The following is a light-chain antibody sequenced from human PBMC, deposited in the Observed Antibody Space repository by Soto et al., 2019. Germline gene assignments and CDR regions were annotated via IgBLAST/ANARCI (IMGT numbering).Light chain of an antibody. CDR1: QSISSY. CDR3: QQSYSTPPYT. CDR2: AAS. V-gene: IGKV1-39*01. Sequence: DIQMTQSPSSLSASVGDRVTITCRASQSISSYLNWYQQKPGKDPKLLIYAASSLQSGVPSRFSGSGSGTDCTLTISSLQPEDFATYYCQQSYSTPPYTFGQGTNLEIK. J-gene: IGKJ2*01.